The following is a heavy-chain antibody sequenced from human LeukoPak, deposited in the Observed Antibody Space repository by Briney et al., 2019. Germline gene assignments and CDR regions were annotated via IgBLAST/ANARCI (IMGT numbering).Heavy chain of an antibody. Sequence: GGSLRLSCAASGFPLSSYEMNWVRQAPGKGLEWVSYISSSGDSIYYADSVKGRFTVSRDNAKKSLYLHMNSLRDDDTAVYYCARGTGLDYWGQGTLVTVSS. CDR1: GFPLSSYE. CDR3: ARGTGLDY. V-gene: IGHV3-48*03. CDR2: ISSSGDSI. D-gene: IGHD1-14*01. J-gene: IGHJ4*02.